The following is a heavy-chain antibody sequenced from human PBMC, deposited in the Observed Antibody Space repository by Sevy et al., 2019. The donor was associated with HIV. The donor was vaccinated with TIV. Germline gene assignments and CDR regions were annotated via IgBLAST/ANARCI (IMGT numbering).Heavy chain of an antibody. D-gene: IGHD3-22*01. V-gene: IGHV3-20*04. J-gene: IGHJ4*02. Sequence: GESLKISCAASGFTFDDYGMSWVRQAPGKGLEWVSGINWNGGSIGYADSVKGRFTISRDNAKKSLYLQMNSLRAEDTALYYCAGYYDSSGYYGFNYWGQGTLVTVSS. CDR2: INWNGGSI. CDR3: AGYYDSSGYYGFNY. CDR1: GFTFDDYG.